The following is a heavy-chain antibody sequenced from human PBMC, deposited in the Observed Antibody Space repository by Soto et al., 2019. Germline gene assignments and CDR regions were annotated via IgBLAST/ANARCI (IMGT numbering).Heavy chain of an antibody. CDR2: IIPMFGTA. D-gene: IGHD5-18*01. CDR1: GGTFSTYA. J-gene: IGHJ4*02. Sequence: QVQLVQSGAEVKKPESSVKVSCKAPGGTFSTYAISWVRQAPGQGLEWMGGIIPMFGTANYAQRFQDRVTITADDTTKTGYMELGSLNSEDTAVYFCASGIQLWLRRINNGYSGWGQGTLVTVSS. V-gene: IGHV1-69*12. CDR3: ASGIQLWLRRINNGYSG.